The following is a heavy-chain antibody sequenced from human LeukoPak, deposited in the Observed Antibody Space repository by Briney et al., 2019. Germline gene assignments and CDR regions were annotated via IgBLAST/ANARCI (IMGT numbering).Heavy chain of an antibody. CDR2: ISGSGGST. CDR1: GFTFSSYA. J-gene: IGHJ4*02. CDR3: AKEDNYGSGGYYNVPNYFDC. D-gene: IGHD3-10*01. V-gene: IGHV3-23*01. Sequence: GGSLRLSCAASGFTFSSYAMSWVRQAPGKGLEWVSAISGSGGSTDDATYVKGWYTISRDNSKDTLYLQMKRLRAEDTAVYYCAKEDNYGSGGYYNVPNYFDCWGQGTLVTVSS.